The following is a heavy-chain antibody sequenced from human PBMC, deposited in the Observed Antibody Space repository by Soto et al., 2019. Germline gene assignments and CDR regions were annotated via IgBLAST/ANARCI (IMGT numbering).Heavy chain of an antibody. D-gene: IGHD2-15*01. J-gene: IGHJ4*02. V-gene: IGHV4-31*03. CDR1: GGSVNNGDYY. CDR3: AGGVEWSTLFHY. Sequence: SETRSLTCTVSGGSVNNGDYYWSWILHHPGMDLEWIGYMDYSVTTYYNPTLKSRVDVSIDTYKNQFSLQLTSLTAADTAVYYCAGGVEWSTLFHYWGQGTLVTVSS. CDR2: MDYSVTT.